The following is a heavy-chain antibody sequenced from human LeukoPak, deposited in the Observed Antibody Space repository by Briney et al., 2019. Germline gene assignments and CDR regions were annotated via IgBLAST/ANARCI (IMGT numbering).Heavy chain of an antibody. CDR2: IYNSGSA. Sequence: SETLSLTCTVAGRFISQEYWSWIRQPPGKGLEWIGYIYNSGSASYNPSLGSRVTMSVDTSKNQFSLKLSSVTAADTAVYYCASNSYSSGWPDYWGQGTLVTVSS. CDR1: GRFISQEY. J-gene: IGHJ4*02. CDR3: ASNSYSSGWPDY. V-gene: IGHV4-59*08. D-gene: IGHD6-19*01.